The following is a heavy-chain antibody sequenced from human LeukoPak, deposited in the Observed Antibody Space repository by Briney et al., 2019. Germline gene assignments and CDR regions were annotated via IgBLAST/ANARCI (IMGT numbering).Heavy chain of an antibody. J-gene: IGHJ5*02. CDR3: ARDTTTVTTIWFDP. CDR2: INHSGST. V-gene: IGHV4-34*01. D-gene: IGHD4-11*01. CDR1: GGSFSGYY. Sequence: SETLSLTCAVYGGSFSGYYWSWIRLPPGKGLEWIGEINHSGSTNYNPSLKSRVTISVDTSKNQFSLKLSSVTAADTAVYYCARDTTTVTTIWFDPWGQGTLVTVSS.